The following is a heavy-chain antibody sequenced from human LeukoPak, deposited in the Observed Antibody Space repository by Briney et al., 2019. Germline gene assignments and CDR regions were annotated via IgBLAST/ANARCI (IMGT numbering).Heavy chain of an antibody. Sequence: SETLSLTCTVSGYSISSGYFWGWIRQPPGKGLEWIGIIHSGESPYYSPSLESRITISIDTSMNQFSLKLSSVTAADTAVYYCARHRTVLFLRRSNWFDPWGQGTLVTVSS. V-gene: IGHV4-38-2*02. CDR3: ARHRTVLFLRRSNWFDP. D-gene: IGHD3-3*01. J-gene: IGHJ5*02. CDR2: IHSGESP. CDR1: GYSISSGYF.